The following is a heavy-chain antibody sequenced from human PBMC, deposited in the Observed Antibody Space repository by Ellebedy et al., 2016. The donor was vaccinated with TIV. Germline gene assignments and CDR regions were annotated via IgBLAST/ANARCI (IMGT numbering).Heavy chain of an antibody. J-gene: IGHJ4*02. Sequence: GEFLKISCSASGFTFSHYAMHWVRQAPGKGLEYVSAINNNGGNTYYADSVKGRFTISRDNSKNTLYLQMSSLRPEDTAMYYCVKDRGDIIRDFDYWGQGTLVTVSS. CDR1: GFTFSHYA. D-gene: IGHD2-21*02. V-gene: IGHV3-64D*06. CDR3: VKDRGDIIRDFDY. CDR2: INNNGGNT.